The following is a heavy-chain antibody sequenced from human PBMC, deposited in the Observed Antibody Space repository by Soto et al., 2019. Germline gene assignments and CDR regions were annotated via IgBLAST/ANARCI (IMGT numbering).Heavy chain of an antibody. V-gene: IGHV3-33*01. CDR3: ARDPRVETTLMAVFQG. CDR1: GFSFSNSG. Sequence: VQLVESGGGVVQPGRSLRLSCAGSGFSFSNSGMHWVRQAPGKGLEWVALIWYDGSNKYYADSVKGRFTISRDNSKNTLYLQMSSLRNEDTAVYYCARDPRVETTLMAVFQGWGQGTLVTVSS. J-gene: IGHJ1*01. CDR2: IWYDGSNK. D-gene: IGHD3-3*01.